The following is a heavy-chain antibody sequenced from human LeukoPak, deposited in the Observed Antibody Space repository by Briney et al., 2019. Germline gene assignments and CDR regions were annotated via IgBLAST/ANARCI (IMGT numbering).Heavy chain of an antibody. J-gene: IGHJ4*02. V-gene: IGHV3-48*04. CDR1: GFTFSSYS. D-gene: IGHD6-6*01. CDR3: VRDRESRSARLLDS. Sequence: SGGSLRLSCAASGFTFSSYSMNWVRQAPGKGLEWVSYISSSSSTIYYADSVKGRLIISRDNAKDSLYLHMKSLRAEDTAVYYSVRDRESRSARLLDSWGQGPLVTVSS. CDR2: ISSSSSTI.